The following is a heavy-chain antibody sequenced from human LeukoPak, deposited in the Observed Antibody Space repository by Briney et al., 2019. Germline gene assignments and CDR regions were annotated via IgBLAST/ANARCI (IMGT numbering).Heavy chain of an antibody. V-gene: IGHV3-30-3*01. CDR2: ISYDGSNK. D-gene: IGHD7-27*01. Sequence: PGGSLRLSCAASGFTFSSYAMHWVRQAPGKGLEWVAVISYDGSNKYYADSVKGRFTISRDNSKNTLYLQMNSLRAEDTAVYYCARDSGVFDYWGQGTLVTVSS. CDR1: GFTFSSYA. J-gene: IGHJ4*02. CDR3: ARDSGVFDY.